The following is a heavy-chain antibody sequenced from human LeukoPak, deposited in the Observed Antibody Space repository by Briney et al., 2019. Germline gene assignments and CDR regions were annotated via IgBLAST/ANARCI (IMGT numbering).Heavy chain of an antibody. CDR1: GFTFSSYG. J-gene: IGHJ4*02. V-gene: IGHV3-23*01. Sequence: GGSLRLSCAASGFTFSSYGMSWVRQAPGRGLEWVSAISTSGESTYYADSVKGHFTISRDNSKNTLYLQMNSLRAEDTAVYYCAKDFRSSWYRVDYWGQGTLVTVSS. CDR3: AKDFRSSWYRVDY. D-gene: IGHD6-13*01. CDR2: ISTSGEST.